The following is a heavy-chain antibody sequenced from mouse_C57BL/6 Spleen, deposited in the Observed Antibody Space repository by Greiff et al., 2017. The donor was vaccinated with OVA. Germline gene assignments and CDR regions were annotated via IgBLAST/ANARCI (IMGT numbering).Heavy chain of an antibody. CDR1: GFSLSTFGMG. V-gene: IGHV8-8*01. D-gene: IGHD2-5*01. CDR3: ARTYSNLPYYAMDY. Sequence: QVTLKECGPGILQPSQTLSLTCSFSGFSLSTFGMGVGWIRQPSGKGLEWLAHIWWDDDKYYNPALKSRLTISKDTSKHQVFLKIANVDTADTATYYCARTYSNLPYYAMDYWGQGTSVTVSS. CDR2: IWWDDDK. J-gene: IGHJ4*01.